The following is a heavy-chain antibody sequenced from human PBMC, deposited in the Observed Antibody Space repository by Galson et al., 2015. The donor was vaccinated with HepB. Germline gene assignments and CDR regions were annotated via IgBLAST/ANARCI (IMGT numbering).Heavy chain of an antibody. Sequence: ETLSLTCTVSGGSISSNYWSWLRQPPGKGPEWIAYISDSGTTDYNPSLRSRVHISIDTSRNQFSLKLSSVTAADTALYYCARLTGYDFYSWFDPWGQGTRVTVSS. D-gene: IGHD5-12*01. CDR3: ARLTGYDFYSWFDP. CDR1: GGSISSNY. J-gene: IGHJ5*02. V-gene: IGHV4-59*01. CDR2: ISDSGTT.